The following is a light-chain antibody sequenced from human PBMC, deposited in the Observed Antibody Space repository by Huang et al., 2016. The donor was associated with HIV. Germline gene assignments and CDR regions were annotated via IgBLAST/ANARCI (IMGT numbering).Light chain of an antibody. CDR3: QQYYSLPLT. CDR2: WAS. CDR1: RILLLTSNSKNF. V-gene: IGKV4-1*01. Sequence: DIVMTQSPDSLAVSLGERATINCKSNRILLLTSNSKNFFAWYQQRPGQPPNLLIYWASTRESGVPDRFSGSGSGTEFTLTITSLQAEDVAIYCCQQYYSLPLTCGGGTKVEIK. J-gene: IGKJ4*01.